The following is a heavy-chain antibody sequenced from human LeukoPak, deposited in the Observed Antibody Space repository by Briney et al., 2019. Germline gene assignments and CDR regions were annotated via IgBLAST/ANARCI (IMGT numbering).Heavy chain of an antibody. Sequence: RPSETLSLTCTVSGGSICSSSYYWGWIRQPPGKGLEWIGSIYYSGRTYYNPSLKSRVTISVDTSKNQFSLKLSSVTAADTAVYYCARLLGDDSSGYYYGNFYYFDYWGQGTLVTVSS. CDR3: ARLLGDDSSGYYYGNFYYFDY. D-gene: IGHD3-22*01. J-gene: IGHJ4*02. CDR2: IYYSGRT. V-gene: IGHV4-39*01. CDR1: GGSICSSSYY.